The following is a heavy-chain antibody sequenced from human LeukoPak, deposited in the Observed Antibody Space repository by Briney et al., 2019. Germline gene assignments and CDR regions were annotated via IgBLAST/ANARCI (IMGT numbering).Heavy chain of an antibody. V-gene: IGHV4-34*01. J-gene: IGHJ5*02. CDR3: ARDGAVPYAIVWFDP. CDR1: GGSFSGYY. D-gene: IGHD2-8*01. CDR2: IYYSGST. Sequence: TSETLSLTCVVYGGSFSGYYWGWIRQPPGKGREWIGSIYYSGSTYYNPSLKSRDTISVDTSKNQFSLKLSSVTAAETAVYYCARDGAVPYAIVWFDPWGQGPVVTVSS.